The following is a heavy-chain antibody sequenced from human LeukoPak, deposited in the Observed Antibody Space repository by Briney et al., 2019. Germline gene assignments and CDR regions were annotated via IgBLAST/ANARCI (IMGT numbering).Heavy chain of an antibody. CDR1: GGSISGYY. V-gene: IGHV4-59*01. CDR3: ARWSSSSGLGY. J-gene: IGHJ4*02. D-gene: IGHD6-6*01. Sequence: SETLSLTCTVSGGSISGYYWSWIRQPPGKGLEWIGYIYYSGSTNYNPSLKSRVTISVDTSKNQFSLKLSSVTAADTAVYYCARWSSSSGLGYWGQGTLVTVSS. CDR2: IYYSGST.